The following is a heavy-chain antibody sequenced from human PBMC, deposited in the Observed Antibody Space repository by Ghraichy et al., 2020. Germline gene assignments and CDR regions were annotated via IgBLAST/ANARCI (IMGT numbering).Heavy chain of an antibody. J-gene: IGHJ6*02. Sequence: GGSLRLSCSASGFTFSSYAMHWVRQAPGKGLEYVSAINTDEGSTYYADSVKGRFTISRDNSKNTLYLQMSSLRAEDTAVYYCVKRYVGGSSGLYYYTMDVWGQGTTVTVSS. D-gene: IGHD1-26*01. V-gene: IGHV3-64D*06. CDR1: GFTFSSYA. CDR3: VKRYVGGSSGLYYYTMDV. CDR2: INTDEGST.